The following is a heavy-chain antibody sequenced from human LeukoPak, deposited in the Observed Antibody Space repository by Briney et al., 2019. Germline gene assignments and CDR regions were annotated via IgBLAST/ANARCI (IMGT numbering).Heavy chain of an antibody. V-gene: IGHV1-2*02. D-gene: IGHD5-12*01. J-gene: IGHJ5*02. CDR2: INPNSGGT. Sequence: GASVKVSCKASGYTFTGYFMHWVRQAPGQGLEWMGWINPNSGGTNYAQKFQGRVAMTRDTSISTAYMELSRLRSDDTAVYYCARDGGWDSGYASWFDPWGQGTLVTVSS. CDR3: ARDGGWDSGYASWFDP. CDR1: GYTFTGYF.